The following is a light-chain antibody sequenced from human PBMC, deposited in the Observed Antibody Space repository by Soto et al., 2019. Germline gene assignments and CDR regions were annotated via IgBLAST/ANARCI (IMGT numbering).Light chain of an antibody. V-gene: IGKV3-15*01. CDR3: QQYNNWPIT. CDR2: DAS. CDR1: QSVSSY. J-gene: IGKJ1*01. Sequence: EIVFTQSPATLSFSPWERSTLSFRAIQSVSSYLAWFQQKPGQAPRLLIYDASTRATGIPARFSGSGSGTEFTLTISSLQSEDFAVYYCQQYNNWPITFGQGTKVDIK.